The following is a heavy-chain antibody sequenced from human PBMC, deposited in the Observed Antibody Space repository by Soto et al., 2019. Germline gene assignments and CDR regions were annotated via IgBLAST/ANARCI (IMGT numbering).Heavy chain of an antibody. D-gene: IGHD6-13*01. V-gene: IGHV3-23*01. Sequence: EVQLLESGGGLVQPGGSLRLSCAASGFTFSSYAMNWVRQAPGKGLEWVSGISGSDGSTYYADSVKGRFTISRDNSKNTLNLQMNSLRAEDTAVYYRARRSSSWYFDYWGQGTLVTVSS. CDR3: ARRSSSWYFDY. CDR2: ISGSDGST. J-gene: IGHJ4*02. CDR1: GFTFSSYA.